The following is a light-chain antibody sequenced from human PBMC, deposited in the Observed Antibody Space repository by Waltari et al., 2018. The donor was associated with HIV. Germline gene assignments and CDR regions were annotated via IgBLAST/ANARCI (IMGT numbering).Light chain of an antibody. V-gene: IGLV2-8*01. CDR1: SSDVGGYNY. Sequence: QSALTQPPSASGSPGQSVTLSCTGTSSDVGGYNYFSWHQQHPGKAPKRMIYDVIKRPSGVPDRFSGSKSGNTASLTVSGLQPEDEADYYCSSHAGSKVVFGGGTRLTVL. CDR3: SSHAGSKVV. J-gene: IGLJ2*01. CDR2: DVI.